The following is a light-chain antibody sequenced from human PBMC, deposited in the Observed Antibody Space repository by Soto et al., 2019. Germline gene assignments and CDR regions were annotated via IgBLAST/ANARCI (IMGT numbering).Light chain of an antibody. CDR2: KAS. J-gene: IGKJ2*01. V-gene: IGKV1-5*03. Sequence: DIQMTQSPSTLSASVGDGVTITCLASQTISNWLAWYQRKPGKAPDLLIYKASSLEIGVPSRFSGSGSGTEFTLTISSLQPDDFATYYCQQYNSYPYTFGQGTKLEIK. CDR1: QTISNW. CDR3: QQYNSYPYT.